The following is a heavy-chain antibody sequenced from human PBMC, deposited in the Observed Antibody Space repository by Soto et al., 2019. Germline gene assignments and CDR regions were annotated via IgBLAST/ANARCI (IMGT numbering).Heavy chain of an antibody. Sequence: SETLSLTCAVYGGSFSGYYWSWIRQPPGKGLEWIGEINHSGSTNYNPSLKSRVTISVDTSKNQFSLKLSSVTAADTAVYYCARGWFGEFEYYYYYIAVWGKGTTVTVSS. D-gene: IGHD3-10*01. J-gene: IGHJ6*03. CDR1: GGSFSGYY. V-gene: IGHV4-34*01. CDR3: ARGWFGEFEYYYYYIAV. CDR2: INHSGST.